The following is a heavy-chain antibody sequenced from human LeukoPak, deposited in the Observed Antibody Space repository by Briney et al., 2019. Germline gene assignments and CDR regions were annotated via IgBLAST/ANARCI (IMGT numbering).Heavy chain of an antibody. CDR1: GFTFSDYY. Sequence: GGSLRLSCAASGFTFSDYYMSWIRQAPGKGLEWVSYISSSSSYTNYADSVKGRFTISRDNAKNSLYLQMSSLRAEDTAVYYCARDAENYYDSSGYFDYWGQGTLVTVSS. J-gene: IGHJ4*02. CDR3: ARDAENYYDSSGYFDY. CDR2: ISSSSSYT. D-gene: IGHD3-22*01. V-gene: IGHV3-11*05.